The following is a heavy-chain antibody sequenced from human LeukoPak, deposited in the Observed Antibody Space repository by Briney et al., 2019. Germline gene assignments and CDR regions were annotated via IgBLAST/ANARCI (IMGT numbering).Heavy chain of an antibody. Sequence: PGGSLRLSCAASGFTFSSYAMHWVRQPPGKALEWIGNIFYSGSTYYSPSLKSRVTISLDTSRNQFSLKLNSVTAADTAVYYCAKPNGYGLIDIWGKGTMVTVSS. CDR3: AKPNGYGLIDI. CDR2: IFYSGST. D-gene: IGHD3-10*01. CDR1: GFTFSSYA. J-gene: IGHJ3*02. V-gene: IGHV4-59*12.